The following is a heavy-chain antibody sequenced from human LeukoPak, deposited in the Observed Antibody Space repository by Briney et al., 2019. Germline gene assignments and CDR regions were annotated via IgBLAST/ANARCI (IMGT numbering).Heavy chain of an antibody. D-gene: IGHD4-17*01. V-gene: IGHV3-53*01. CDR1: GFTVSGDY. J-gene: IGHJ6*03. CDR3: ARDHYGDYVWFYYYYYMDV. CDR2: IYSGGST. Sequence: GGSLRLSCAVSGFTVSGDYMSWVRQAPGKGLEWVSVIYSGGSTYYADSVKGRFTISRDNAKNSLYLQMNSLRAEDTAVYYCARDHYGDYVWFYYYYYMDVWGKGTTVTVSS.